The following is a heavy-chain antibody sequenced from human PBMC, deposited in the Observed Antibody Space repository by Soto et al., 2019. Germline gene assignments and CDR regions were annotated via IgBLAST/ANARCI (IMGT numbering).Heavy chain of an antibody. D-gene: IGHD3-3*01. Sequence: QVQLQESGPGLVKPSQTLSLTCTVSGGSIISGIHYWSWIRQPPGKGLEWIGYIYYSGSTYYNPSLRGRVAISVDTSKNQFSLKLSSVTAADTAVYYCARVPYYARGFDPWGQGTLVTVSS. CDR3: ARVPYYARGFDP. CDR1: GGSIISGIHY. J-gene: IGHJ5*02. V-gene: IGHV4-31*03. CDR2: IYYSGST.